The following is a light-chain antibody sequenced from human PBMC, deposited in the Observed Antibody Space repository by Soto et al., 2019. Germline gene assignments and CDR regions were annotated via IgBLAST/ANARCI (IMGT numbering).Light chain of an antibody. Sequence: SYELTQPPSVSVAPGQTARITCGGNNIGSKSIHWYQQKPGQAPVLVVFDDSDRPSGIPERFSGSKSGNTASLTISGLQPEDEGDYYCSSYSSTSTPWVFGGGTKVTVL. CDR2: DDS. CDR1: NIGSKS. CDR3: SSYSSTSTPWV. V-gene: IGLV3-21*02. J-gene: IGLJ3*02.